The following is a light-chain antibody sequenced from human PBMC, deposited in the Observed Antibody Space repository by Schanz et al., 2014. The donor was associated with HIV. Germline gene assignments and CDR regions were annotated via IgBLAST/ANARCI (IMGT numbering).Light chain of an antibody. CDR2: VNH. CDR3: ATWHSSLREVV. Sequence: QSVLTQPPSVSAAPGQRVTISCSGSAFNIGQNYVSWFQQFPGTAPKLLIYVNHQRPSDIPDRFSGSKTGTSATLAINGLQTGDEADYYCATWHSSLREVVFGGGTKLTVL. CDR1: AFNIGQNY. V-gene: IGLV1-51*01. J-gene: IGLJ2*01.